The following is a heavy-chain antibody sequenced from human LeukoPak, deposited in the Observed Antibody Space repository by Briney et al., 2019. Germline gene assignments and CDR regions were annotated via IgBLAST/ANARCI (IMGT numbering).Heavy chain of an antibody. CDR2: IPYDGSNK. J-gene: IGHJ6*04. Sequence: GGSLRLSCAASGFTFSSYAMHWVRQAPGKGLEWVAVIPYDGSNKYYADSVKGRFTISRDNSKNTLYLQMNSLRAEDTAVYYCATGNADGEKYYYYGMDVWGKGTTVTVSS. CDR3: ATGNADGEKYYYYGMDV. CDR1: GFTFSSYA. V-gene: IGHV3-30-3*01. D-gene: IGHD1-1*01.